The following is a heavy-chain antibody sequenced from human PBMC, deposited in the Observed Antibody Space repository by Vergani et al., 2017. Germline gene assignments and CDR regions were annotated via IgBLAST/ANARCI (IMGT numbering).Heavy chain of an antibody. CDR2: INPSGGHT. J-gene: IGHJ4*02. CDR1: GYTFSNYY. D-gene: IGHD3-9*01. Sequence: QVQVVQSGAEVKKSGASVKVPCKTSGYTFSNYYMHWVRQAPGQGLEWMGIINPSGGHTNYAQKFQGRVTMTRDTSTSTVYIELSSLSSEDTAINYCARGDYGSLTGYRYWGQGTMVTVSA. V-gene: IGHV1-46*03. CDR3: ARGDYGSLTGYRY.